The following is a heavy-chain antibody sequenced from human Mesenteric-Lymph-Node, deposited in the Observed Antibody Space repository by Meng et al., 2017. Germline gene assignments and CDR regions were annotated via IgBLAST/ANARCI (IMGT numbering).Heavy chain of an antibody. CDR3: ARDSPGGYGYFDS. Sequence: VQLRQCGAGLLKPSETTSLTCAVYGGSCSGYYWSWIRQPPGKGLEWIGYIHYSGTTYYNPSLKSRIAISLDTSKNQFSLNLNSVTAADAAVYYCARDSPGGYGYFDSWGQGTLVTVSS. D-gene: IGHD5-12*01. J-gene: IGHJ4*02. CDR1: GGSCSGYY. V-gene: IGHV4-34*11. CDR2: IHYSGTT.